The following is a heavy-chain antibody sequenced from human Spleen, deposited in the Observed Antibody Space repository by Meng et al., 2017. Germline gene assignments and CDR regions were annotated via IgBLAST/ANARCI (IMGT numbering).Heavy chain of an antibody. D-gene: IGHD6-19*01. Sequence: SETLSLTCTVSGGSISSSSYYWGWIRQPPGKGLEWIGSIYYSGSTYYNPSLKSRVTISVDTSKNQFSLKLSSVTASDTAVYYCARAPRIAVAGRRWFDPWGQGTVVTVSS. CDR3: ARAPRIAVAGRRWFDP. J-gene: IGHJ5*02. V-gene: IGHV4-39*07. CDR2: IYYSGST. CDR1: GGSISSSSYY.